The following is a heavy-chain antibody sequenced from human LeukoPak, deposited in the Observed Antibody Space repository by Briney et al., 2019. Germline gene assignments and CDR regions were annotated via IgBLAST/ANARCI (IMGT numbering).Heavy chain of an antibody. CDR3: ARVIAVAGGVPPRYFDY. J-gene: IGHJ4*02. CDR2: IYYSGST. Sequence: SETLSLTCTVSGGSISSYYRSWIRQPPGKGLEWIGYIYYSGSTNYNPSLKSRVTISVDTSKNQFSLKLSSVTAADTAMYYCARVIAVAGGVPPRYFDYWGQGTLVTVSS. V-gene: IGHV4-59*01. D-gene: IGHD6-19*01. CDR1: GGSISSYY.